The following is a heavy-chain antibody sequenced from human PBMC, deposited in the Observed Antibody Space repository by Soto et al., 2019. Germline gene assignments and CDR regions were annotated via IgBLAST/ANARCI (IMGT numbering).Heavy chain of an antibody. CDR3: SHRRGMIMDV. Sequence: HITLKESGPPQVKPTQPLTLTCTFSGFPLITGGVSVAWIRQPPGKALEWLALISGDDEKRYSPSLSSRLTITKDTTKNQVVCTMTNMDPLDTATYYCSHRRGMIMDVWGQGTTVTVSS. V-gene: IGHV2-5*02. CDR1: GFPLITGGVS. CDR2: ISGDDEK. D-gene: IGHD3-16*01. J-gene: IGHJ6*02.